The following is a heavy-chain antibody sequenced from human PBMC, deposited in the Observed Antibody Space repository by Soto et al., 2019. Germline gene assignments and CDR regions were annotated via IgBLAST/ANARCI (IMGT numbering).Heavy chain of an antibody. V-gene: IGHV4-59*12. CDR1: GGSISSYY. CDR2: IYYSGST. D-gene: IGHD3-22*01. Sequence: SETLSLTCTVSGGSISSYYWSWIRQPPGKGLEWIGYIYYSGSTNYNPSLKSRATISLDTSKNRFSLKLSSVTAADTAVYYCARGSHKLHSYDSSGFYHYVDYWGQGSLVTVSS. CDR3: ARGSHKLHSYDSSGFYHYVDY. J-gene: IGHJ4*02.